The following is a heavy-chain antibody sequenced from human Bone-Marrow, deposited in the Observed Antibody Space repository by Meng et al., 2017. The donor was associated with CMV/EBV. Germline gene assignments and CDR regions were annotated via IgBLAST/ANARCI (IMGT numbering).Heavy chain of an antibody. J-gene: IGHJ4*02. V-gene: IGHV1-24*01. CDR1: GDTVTELS. CDR3: ARASYYYESSGCYSSYSFDY. Sequence: ASVKVFCKVSGDTVTELSSHCVRQAPGKGLVWWGGFVPEDGETIYSQKFLGRVTRTEDTSTDTAYMELSSLRSEDTAVYYFARASYYYESSGCYSSYSFDYWGQGTLVTVYS. D-gene: IGHD3-22*01. CDR2: FVPEDGET.